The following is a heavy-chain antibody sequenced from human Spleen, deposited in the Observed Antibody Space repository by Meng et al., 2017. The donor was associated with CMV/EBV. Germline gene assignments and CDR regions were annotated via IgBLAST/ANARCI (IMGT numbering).Heavy chain of an antibody. V-gene: IGHV4-34*01. D-gene: IGHD6-13*01. CDR3: ARGRNRVAAAGTDGGYYYYYYGMDV. Sequence: SETLSLTCAVYGGSFSGYYWSWIRQPPGKGLEWIGEINHSGSTNYNPSLKSRVTISVDTSKNQFSLKLSSMTAADTAVYYCARGRNRVAAAGTDGGYYYYYYGMDVWGQGTTVTVSS. CDR1: GGSFSGYY. CDR2: INHSGST. J-gene: IGHJ6*02.